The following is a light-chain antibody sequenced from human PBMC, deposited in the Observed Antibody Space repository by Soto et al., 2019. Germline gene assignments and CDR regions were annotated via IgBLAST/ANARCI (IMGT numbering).Light chain of an antibody. J-gene: IGLJ1*01. CDR2: EVT. CDR3: SSYATGDNYV. V-gene: IGLV2-8*01. Sequence: QSALTQPPSASGSPGQSVTISCTGTSSDVGGYNHVSWYQQHPSKAPKVVIYEVTKRPSGVPDRFSGSKSGNTASLTVSGLQAEDEADYYCSSYATGDNYVFGSGTKVTVL. CDR1: SSDVGGYNH.